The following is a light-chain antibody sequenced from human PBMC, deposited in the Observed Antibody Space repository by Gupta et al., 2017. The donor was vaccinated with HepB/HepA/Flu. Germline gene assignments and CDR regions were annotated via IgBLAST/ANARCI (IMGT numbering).Light chain of an antibody. Sequence: DIQMTQSPSSLSASVGDRVTITCRASQSIRSYLNWYQQKPGKAPKLLIFAASSWQSGVPSRFSGSGYGTDFTLTISSRQPEDFASYYCQQSDSNLSITFGGGIKVEIK. J-gene: IGKJ4*01. CDR3: QQSDSNLSIT. CDR1: QSIRSY. CDR2: AAS. V-gene: IGKV1-39*01.